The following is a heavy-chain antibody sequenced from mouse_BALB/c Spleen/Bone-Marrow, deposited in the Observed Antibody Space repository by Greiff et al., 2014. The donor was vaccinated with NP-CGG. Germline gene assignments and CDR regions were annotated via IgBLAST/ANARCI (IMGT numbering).Heavy chain of an antibody. V-gene: IGHV1-39*01. Sequence: VQLKESGPELEKPGASVKISRKASGYSFTGYNMNWVKQSNGKSLEWIGNIDPYYGGTSYNQKFKGKATLTVDKSSSTAYMQLKSLTSEDSAVYYCARRGFITTVVEGYFDYWGQGTTLTVSS. J-gene: IGHJ2*01. CDR2: IDPYYGGT. D-gene: IGHD1-1*01. CDR3: ARRGFITTVVEGYFDY. CDR1: GYSFTGYN.